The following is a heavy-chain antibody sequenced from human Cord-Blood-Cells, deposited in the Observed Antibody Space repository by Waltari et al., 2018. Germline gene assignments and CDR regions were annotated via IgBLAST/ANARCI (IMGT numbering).Heavy chain of an antibody. CDR1: GGSLSSGGYS. Sequence: QLQLQESGSGLVKPSQTLSLTCAVSGGSLSSGGYSWSWIRQPPGKGLEWIGYIYHSGSTYYNPSLKSRVTISVDRSKNQFSLKLSSVTAADTALYYCARGAVLGMTIFDYWGQGTLVTVSS. J-gene: IGHJ4*02. CDR2: IYHSGST. D-gene: IGHD7-27*01. V-gene: IGHV4-30-2*01. CDR3: ARGAVLGMTIFDY.